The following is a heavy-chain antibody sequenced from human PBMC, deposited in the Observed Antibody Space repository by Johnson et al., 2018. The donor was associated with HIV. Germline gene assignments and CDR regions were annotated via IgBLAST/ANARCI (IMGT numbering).Heavy chain of an antibody. V-gene: IGHV3-30*04. D-gene: IGHD6-13*01. Sequence: QVPLVESGGGVVQPGRSLRLSCAASGFTFSSYAMHWVRQAPGKGLEWVAVISYDGSNKYYADSVKGRLSISRDNSKNTVYLQMNSLRVEDTAIYYCAKGFRIAAAGGDDGFDIWGQGTMVTVSS. CDR2: ISYDGSNK. CDR1: GFTFSSYA. CDR3: AKGFRIAAAGGDDGFDI. J-gene: IGHJ3*02.